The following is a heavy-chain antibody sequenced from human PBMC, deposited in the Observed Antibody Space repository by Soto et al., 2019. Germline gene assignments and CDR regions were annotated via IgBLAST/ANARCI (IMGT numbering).Heavy chain of an antibody. J-gene: IGHJ6*02. CDR2: ISWNSGSI. V-gene: IGHV3-9*01. CDR3: AKGLGGGNCYYGMDV. D-gene: IGHD2-15*01. CDR1: GFTFDDYA. Sequence: GGSLRLSCAASGFTFDDYAMHWVRQAPGKGLEWVSGISWNSGSIGYADSVKGRFTISRDNAKNSLYLQMNSLRAEDTALYYCAKGLGGGNCYYGMDVWGQGTTVTVSS.